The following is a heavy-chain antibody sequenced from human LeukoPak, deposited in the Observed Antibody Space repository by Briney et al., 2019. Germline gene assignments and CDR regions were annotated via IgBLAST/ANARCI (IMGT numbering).Heavy chain of an antibody. CDR1: GFTSISYW. Sequence: GGSLRLSCATSGFTSISYWMHWVRQGPGKGLEWVSNVNSDGSSIHYADSVKGRFTVSRDNAKNMLYLQMNSLRAEDTAVYYCAKASGELLHDYWGQGTLVTVSS. J-gene: IGHJ4*02. CDR3: AKASGELLHDY. D-gene: IGHD1-7*01. V-gene: IGHV3-74*01. CDR2: VNSDGSSI.